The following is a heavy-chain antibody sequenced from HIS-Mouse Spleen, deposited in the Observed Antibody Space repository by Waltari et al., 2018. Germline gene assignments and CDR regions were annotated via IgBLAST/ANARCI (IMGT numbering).Heavy chain of an antibody. J-gene: IGHJ4*02. D-gene: IGHD1-26*01. Sequence: QVQLQESGPGLVKPSQTLSLTCTFSGGSISSGGYYWSWTRQHPGKGLEWIGYIYYSGSTYYNPSLKSRVTISVDTSKNQFSLKLSSVTAADTAVYYCARDRSGGSYYFDYWGQGTLVTVSS. V-gene: IGHV4-31*03. CDR2: IYYSGST. CDR1: GGSISSGGYY. CDR3: ARDRSGGSYYFDY.